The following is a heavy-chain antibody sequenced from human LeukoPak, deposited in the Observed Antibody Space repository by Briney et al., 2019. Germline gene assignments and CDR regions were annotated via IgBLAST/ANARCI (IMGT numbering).Heavy chain of an antibody. CDR2: INPNSGGT. Sequence: ASVKVSCKASGYTFSGYYMHWVRQAPGQGLEWMGRINPNSGGTNYAQKFQGRVTMTRDTSISTAYMELSRLRSDDTAVYYCARLSLGYCSGGSCYAHYMDVWGKGTTVTVSS. D-gene: IGHD2-15*01. J-gene: IGHJ6*03. CDR1: GYTFSGYY. CDR3: ARLSLGYCSGGSCYAHYMDV. V-gene: IGHV1-2*06.